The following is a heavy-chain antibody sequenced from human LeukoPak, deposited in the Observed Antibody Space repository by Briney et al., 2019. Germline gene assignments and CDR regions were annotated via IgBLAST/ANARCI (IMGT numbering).Heavy chain of an antibody. CDR3: ARGLIAAAGRGRKHYFDY. Sequence: SETLSLTCTVSGGSISGYYWNWMRQPPGKEPEWIGYFHYSGSTNYNPSLRSRVTISLDPSKNQFSLKLSSVTAADTAVYYCARGLIAAAGRGRKHYFDYWGQGTLVTVSS. CDR2: FHYSGST. D-gene: IGHD6-13*01. J-gene: IGHJ4*02. V-gene: IGHV4-59*12. CDR1: GGSISGYY.